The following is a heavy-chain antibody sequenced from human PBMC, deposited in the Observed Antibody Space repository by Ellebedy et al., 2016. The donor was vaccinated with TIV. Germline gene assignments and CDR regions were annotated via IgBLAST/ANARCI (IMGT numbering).Heavy chain of an antibody. D-gene: IGHD3-10*01. CDR1: GFIFKNFL. V-gene: IGHV3-74*01. CDR2: ISGDGRTT. J-gene: IGHJ4*02. Sequence: GESLKISCGASGFIFKNFLMYWVRQAPGKGPEWVSRISGDGRTTNYADSVKGRFTISRDNAKNTLYLQMNSLRAEDTAVYYCASRGVAVQGADYWGQGTLVTVSS. CDR3: ASRGVAVQGADY.